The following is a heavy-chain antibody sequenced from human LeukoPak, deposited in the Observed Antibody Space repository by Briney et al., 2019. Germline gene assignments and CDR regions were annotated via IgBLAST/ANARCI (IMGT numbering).Heavy chain of an antibody. CDR1: GYTFTNYP. V-gene: IGHV7-4-1*02. D-gene: IGHD2-15*01. CDR2: INTNTGNP. Sequence: ASVKVSCKASGYTFTNYPMNWVRQAPGQGLEWMGWINTNTGNPMYARGFTERFVFSWDTSVTTAYLQINSLKPEDTAVYFCARDTYCTGGRCYSRVGYWGQGTVVTVSS. CDR3: ARDTYCTGGRCYSRVGY. J-gene: IGHJ4*02.